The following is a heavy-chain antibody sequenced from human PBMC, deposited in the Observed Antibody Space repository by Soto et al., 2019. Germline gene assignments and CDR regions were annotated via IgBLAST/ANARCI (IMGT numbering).Heavy chain of an antibody. CDR1: GVTFSSYA. Sequence: SVKVSCKASGVTFSSYAISWVRQAPGQGLEWMGGIIPIFGTANYAQKFQGGVTITADESTSTAYMELSSLRSEDTAVYYCARGETISRPTTWFDPWGQGTLVTVSS. CDR3: ARGETISRPTTWFDP. CDR2: IIPIFGTA. V-gene: IGHV1-69*13. D-gene: IGHD3-16*01. J-gene: IGHJ5*02.